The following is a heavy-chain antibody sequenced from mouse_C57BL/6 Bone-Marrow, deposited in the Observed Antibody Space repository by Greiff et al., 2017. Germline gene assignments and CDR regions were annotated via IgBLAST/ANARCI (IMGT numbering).Heavy chain of an antibody. CDR3: ARRLRLRDRYAMDY. J-gene: IGHJ4*01. D-gene: IGHD3-2*02. V-gene: IGHV1-39*01. CDR2: INPNYGAT. Sequence: VQLKQSGPELVKPGASVTISCKASGYSFTDYNMNWVKQSNGKSLEWIGVINPNYGATSYNQKFKGKATLTVDQSSSTAYMQLNSLTSEDSAVYYCARRLRLRDRYAMDYWGQGTSVTVSS. CDR1: GYSFTDYN.